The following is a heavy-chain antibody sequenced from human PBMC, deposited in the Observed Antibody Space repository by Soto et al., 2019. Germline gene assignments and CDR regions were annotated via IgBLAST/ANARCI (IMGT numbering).Heavy chain of an antibody. CDR2: ISAYNGNT. D-gene: IGHD6-13*01. J-gene: IGHJ5*02. CDR3: ARGRIAAPLRWFDP. Sequence: ASVEVSCTASGYTFTSYGMSWVRQAPGQGLEWMGWISAYNGNTNYAQKLQGRVTMTTDTSTSTAYMELRSLRSDDTAVYYCARGRIAAPLRWFDPWGQGTLVTVSS. CDR1: GYTFTSYG. V-gene: IGHV1-18*04.